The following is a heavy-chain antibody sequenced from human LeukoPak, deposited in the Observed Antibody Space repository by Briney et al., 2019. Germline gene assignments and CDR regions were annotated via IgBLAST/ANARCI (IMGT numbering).Heavy chain of an antibody. CDR3: ASGSVAWDY. CDR1: GGSISSRSYY. D-gene: IGHD6-19*01. J-gene: IGHJ4*02. V-gene: IGHV4-61*05. CDR2: IYYSGST. Sequence: PSETLSLTCTVSGGSISSRSYYWGWIRQPPGKGLEWIGYIYYSGSTNYNPSLKSRVTISVDTSKNQFSLKLSSVTAADTAVYYCASGSVAWDYWGQGTLVTVSS.